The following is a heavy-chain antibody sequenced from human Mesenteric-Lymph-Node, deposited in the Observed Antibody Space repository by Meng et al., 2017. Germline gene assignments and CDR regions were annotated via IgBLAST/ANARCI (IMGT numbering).Heavy chain of an antibody. D-gene: IGHD3-10*01. J-gene: IGHJ5*02. CDR3: ARDCEMTVVRGVIITELGFDP. Sequence: QVQLQEAGPGLGKPSQTLSLTCTVSGGSSSSGGYYWSWIRQHPGKGLEWIGYIYYSGSTYYNPSLKSRVTISVDTSKNQFSLKLSSVTAADTAVYYCARDCEMTVVRGVIITELGFDPWGQGTLVTVSS. CDR1: GGSSSSGGYY. V-gene: IGHV4-31*03. CDR2: IYYSGST.